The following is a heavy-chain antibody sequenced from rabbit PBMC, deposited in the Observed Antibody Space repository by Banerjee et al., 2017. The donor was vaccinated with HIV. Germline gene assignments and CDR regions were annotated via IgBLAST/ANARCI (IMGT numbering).Heavy chain of an antibody. Sequence: QEQLEESGGGLVQPEGSLALTCTASGFTISSSYYMCWVRQAAGKGLEWIGYISNGDSTYDASWAKGRFTISSHNAQNTLYLQLNSLTAADTATYFCARSVVAGVSLWGPGTLVTVS. D-gene: IGHD4-1*01. V-gene: IGHV1S45*01. J-gene: IGHJ4*01. CDR1: GFTISSSYY. CDR3: ARSVVAGVSL. CDR2: ISNGDST.